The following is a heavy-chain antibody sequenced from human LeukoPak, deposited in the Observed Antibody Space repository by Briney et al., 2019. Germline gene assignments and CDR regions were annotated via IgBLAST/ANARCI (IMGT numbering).Heavy chain of an antibody. V-gene: IGHV3-30*18. CDR3: PEEGGRLIQVHFDY. CDR2: ISYDGSNK. J-gene: IGHJ4*02. Sequence: PGGSLRLSCAASGLSFSSYGYHWVRQAPGKGLEWVAVISYDGSNKYYADSVKGRFTISRDNSKNTLYLQMNSLRAEDTAVYYCPEEGGRLIQVHFDYWGQGTLVTVSS. CDR1: GLSFSSYG. D-gene: IGHD5-18*01.